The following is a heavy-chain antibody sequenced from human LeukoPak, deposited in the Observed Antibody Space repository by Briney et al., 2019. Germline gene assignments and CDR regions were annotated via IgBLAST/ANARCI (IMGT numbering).Heavy chain of an antibody. J-gene: IGHJ6*02. V-gene: IGHV3-23*01. CDR3: AKGYYGSGRYYYGMDV. CDR2: ISGSGGST. Sequence: GGSLRLSCAASGFTFSSYAMSWVRQAPGKGLEWVSAISGSGGSTYYADSVKGRFTISRDNSKNTLYLQMNSLRAEDTAVYYCAKGYYGSGRYYYGMDVWGQGTTVTVSS. D-gene: IGHD3-10*01. CDR1: GFTFSSYA.